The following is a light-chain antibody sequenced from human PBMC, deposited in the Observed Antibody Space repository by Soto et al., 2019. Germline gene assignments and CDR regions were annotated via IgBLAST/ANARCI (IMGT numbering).Light chain of an antibody. Sequence: EIVLTQSPASLSLSPGERATLSSRASQSVYNYLGWYQQKPGQAPRLLIYDTSNRAPGIPARFSGSGSGTDFTLTISSLEPEDFAVYYCQQRSRWPLTFGPGTRV. V-gene: IGKV3-11*01. CDR2: DTS. CDR1: QSVYNY. CDR3: QQRSRWPLT. J-gene: IGKJ3*01.